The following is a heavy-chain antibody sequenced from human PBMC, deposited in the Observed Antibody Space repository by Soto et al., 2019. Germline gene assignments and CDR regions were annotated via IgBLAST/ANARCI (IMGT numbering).Heavy chain of an antibody. CDR1: GGSITITSYY. Sequence: SETLSLTCTVSGGSITITSYYWGWIRQSPGKGLEWLGSIYYTGTTYYDPSLKSRVTMSVDTSKNQFSLKLTSVTASDTAVYYCARSGDIVLMVSPPSFDYWGQGMLVTLSS. J-gene: IGHJ4*02. CDR3: ARSGDIVLMVSPPSFDY. D-gene: IGHD2-8*01. CDR2: IYYTGTT. V-gene: IGHV4-39*01.